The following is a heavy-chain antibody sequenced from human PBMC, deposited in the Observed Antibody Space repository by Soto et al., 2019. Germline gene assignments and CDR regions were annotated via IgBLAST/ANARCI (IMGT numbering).Heavy chain of an antibody. V-gene: IGHV1-46*01. CDR3: SRDTRSISGVAQTPCDF. Sequence: QVQLVQSGAEVKEPGASVKVSCKASGYTFANDYIHWVRQVPGQGLEWMGRSNPSGGATLYAQKFQGRVTMTRETSTNTLYMDLSSLRSDDTAMYYCSRDTRSISGVAQTPCDFWGQGTLVTVSS. CDR2: SNPSGGAT. CDR1: GYTFANDY. J-gene: IGHJ4*02. D-gene: IGHD3-3*01.